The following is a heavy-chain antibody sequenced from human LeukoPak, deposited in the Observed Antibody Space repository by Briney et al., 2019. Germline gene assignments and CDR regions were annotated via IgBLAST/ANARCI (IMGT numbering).Heavy chain of an antibody. CDR3: ARRSYGGASMDHNWFDP. CDR2: IYPDDSDT. V-gene: IGHV5-51*01. J-gene: IGHJ5*02. Sequence: GESLKISCKGSGYRFTSYWIGWVRQMPGKGLEWMGIIYPDDSDTRYNPSFQGQVTISADKSISTAYLQWSSLKASDTAMYYCARRSYGGASMDHNWFDPWGQGTLVTVSS. D-gene: IGHD4-23*01. CDR1: GYRFTSYW.